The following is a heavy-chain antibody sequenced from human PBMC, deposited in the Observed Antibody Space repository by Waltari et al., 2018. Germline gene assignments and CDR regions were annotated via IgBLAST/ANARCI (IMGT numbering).Heavy chain of an antibody. CDR2: INPNSGGT. J-gene: IGHJ4*02. V-gene: IGHV1-2*06. D-gene: IGHD2-2*01. CDR3: ARDYCSSISCVFDY. Sequence: QVQLVQSGAEVKKPGASVKVSCKASGYTFTGYYMPSVRQAPGQGLEWMGRINPNSGGTNYAQKVQGRVTMTRDTSISTVYMELSRLTSDDTAMYYCARDYCSSISCVFDYWGQGTLVTVSS. CDR1: GYTFTGYY.